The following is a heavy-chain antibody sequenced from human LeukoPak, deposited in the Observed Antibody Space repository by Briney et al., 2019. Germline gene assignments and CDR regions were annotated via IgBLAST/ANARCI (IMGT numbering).Heavy chain of an antibody. CDR2: IWYGGSNK. J-gene: IGHJ4*02. Sequence: PGGSLRLSCAASGFTFSSYGMHWVRQAPGKGLEWVAVIWYGGSNKYYADSVKGRFTISRDNSKNTLYLQMNSLRAEDTAVYYCAKDKGDSGSYYDYWGQGTLVTVSS. CDR1: GFTFSSYG. CDR3: AKDKGDSGSYYDY. V-gene: IGHV3-30*02. D-gene: IGHD1-26*01.